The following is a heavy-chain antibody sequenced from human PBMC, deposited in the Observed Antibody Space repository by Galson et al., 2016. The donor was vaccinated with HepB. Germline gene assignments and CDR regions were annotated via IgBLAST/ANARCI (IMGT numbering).Heavy chain of an antibody. CDR2: INPNTGGT. CDR1: GYTFTDYH. D-gene: IGHD2-15*01. J-gene: IGHJ5*02. V-gene: IGHV1-2*02. Sequence: SVKVSCKASGYTFTDYHMQWVRQAPGQGLEWMGWINPNTGGTNYAQKFQDRVTMTRDTSTSTAYMELSRLTSDDTAVYYCAKVGVALATWFDPWGQGTLVTVSS. CDR3: AKVGVALATWFDP.